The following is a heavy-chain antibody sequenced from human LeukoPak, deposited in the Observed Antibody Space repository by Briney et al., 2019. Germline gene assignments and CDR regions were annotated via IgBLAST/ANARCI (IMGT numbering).Heavy chain of an antibody. CDR1: GGSISSYY. CDR2: IYYSGST. Sequence: PSETRSLTCTVSGGSISSYYWSWIRQPPGKGLEWIGYIYYSGSTNYNPSLKSRVTISVDTSKNQFSLKLSSVTAADTAVYYCASVEMATIGAFDIWGQGTMVTVSS. CDR3: ASVEMATIGAFDI. D-gene: IGHD5-24*01. J-gene: IGHJ3*02. V-gene: IGHV4-59*08.